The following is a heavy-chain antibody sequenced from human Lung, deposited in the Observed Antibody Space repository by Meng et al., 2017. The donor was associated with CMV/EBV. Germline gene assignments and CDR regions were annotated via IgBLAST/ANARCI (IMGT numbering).Heavy chain of an antibody. CDR1: GGTFSNYP. V-gene: IGHV1-69*05. J-gene: IGHJ5*01. Sequence: SVXVSCKASGGTFSNYPISWVRQAPGQGLEWMGGFIPVFHTPNYAQKFQGRLTITTDESTNTAYMKLNSLTSGDTAVHYCATEGPLNLFDSWGQGSLVTVSS. CDR2: FIPVFHTP. CDR3: ATEGPLNLFDS.